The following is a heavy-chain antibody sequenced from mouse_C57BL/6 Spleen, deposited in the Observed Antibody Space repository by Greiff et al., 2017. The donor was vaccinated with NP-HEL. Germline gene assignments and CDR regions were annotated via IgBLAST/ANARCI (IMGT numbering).Heavy chain of an antibody. Sequence: EVKLMESGGGLVKPGGSLKLSCAASGFTFSDYGMHWVRQAPEKGLEWVAYISSGSSTIYYADTVKGRFTISRDNAKNTLFLQMTSLRSEDTAMYYCAGWRYYGSSHAWFAYWGQGTLVTVSA. V-gene: IGHV5-17*01. J-gene: IGHJ3*01. CDR3: AGWRYYGSSHAWFAY. D-gene: IGHD1-1*01. CDR1: GFTFSDYG. CDR2: ISSGSSTI.